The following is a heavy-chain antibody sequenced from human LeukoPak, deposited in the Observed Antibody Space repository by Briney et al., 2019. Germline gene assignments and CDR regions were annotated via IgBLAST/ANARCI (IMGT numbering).Heavy chain of an antibody. CDR3: ARSWGELPTPLDY. CDR1: GFTFRSYS. J-gene: IGHJ4*02. Sequence: GGSLRLSCAASGFTFRSYSMNWVRQAPGKGLEWVSSISSGSTYIYFADSVKGRFTISRDNARNSLYLQMNSLRAEDTAVYYCARSWGELPTPLDYWGQGTLVTVSS. D-gene: IGHD1-26*01. V-gene: IGHV3-21*01. CDR2: ISSGSTYI.